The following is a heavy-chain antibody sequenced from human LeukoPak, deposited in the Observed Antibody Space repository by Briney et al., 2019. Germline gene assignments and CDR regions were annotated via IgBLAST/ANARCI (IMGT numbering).Heavy chain of an antibody. CDR2: IYSGGST. J-gene: IGHJ4*02. Sequence: GGSLRLSCAASGFTVSSNYMSWVRQAPGKGLEWVSVIYSGGSTYYADSVKGRFTISRDNSKNTLYLQMNSLRAEDTAVYYCATAHYSPYFDYWGQRTLVTVSS. D-gene: IGHD3-10*01. V-gene: IGHV3-53*01. CDR3: ATAHYSPYFDY. CDR1: GFTVSSNY.